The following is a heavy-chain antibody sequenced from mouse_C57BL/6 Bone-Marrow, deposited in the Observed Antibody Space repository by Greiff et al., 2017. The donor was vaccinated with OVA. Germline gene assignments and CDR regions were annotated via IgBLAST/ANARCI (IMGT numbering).Heavy chain of an antibody. J-gene: IGHJ3*01. CDR1: GYTFTSYW. Sequence: QVQLQQPGAELVMPGASVKLSCKASGYTFTSYWMHWVKQRPGQGLEWIGEIDPSDSYTNYNQKFKGKSTLTVDKSSSTASMQLSSLTSEDSAVYYCARGGRGGFAYWGQGTLVTVSA. D-gene: IGHD3-3*01. V-gene: IGHV1-69*01. CDR3: ARGGRGGFAY. CDR2: IDPSDSYT.